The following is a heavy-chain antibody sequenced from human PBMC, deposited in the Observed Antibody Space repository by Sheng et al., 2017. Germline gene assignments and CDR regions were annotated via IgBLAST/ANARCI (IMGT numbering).Heavy chain of an antibody. CDR1: GYTFTSYG. V-gene: IGHV1-18*01. CDR2: ISAYNGNT. CDR3: ARFDYGSNRYYYYYGMDV. J-gene: IGHJ6*02. D-gene: IGHD3-10*01. Sequence: QVQLVQSGAEVKKPGASVKVSCKASGYTFTSYGISWLRQAPGQGLEWMGWISAYNGNTNYAQKLQGRVTMTTDTSTSTAYMELRSLRSDDTAVYYCARFDYGSNRYYYYYGMDVWGQGTTVTVSS.